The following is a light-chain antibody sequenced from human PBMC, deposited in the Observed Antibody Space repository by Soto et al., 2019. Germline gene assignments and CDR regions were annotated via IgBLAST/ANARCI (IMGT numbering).Light chain of an antibody. Sequence: QAVVTQPRSVSGSPGQSVTISCTGTSSDVGAHNYVSWYQQHPGKAPKLMIYDINKRPSGVPDRFSGSKSGNTASLTISGLQAEDEVDYYCGSYGVSVVFGTGTKLTVL. CDR1: SSDVGAHNY. V-gene: IGLV2-11*01. J-gene: IGLJ1*01. CDR2: DIN. CDR3: GSYGVSVV.